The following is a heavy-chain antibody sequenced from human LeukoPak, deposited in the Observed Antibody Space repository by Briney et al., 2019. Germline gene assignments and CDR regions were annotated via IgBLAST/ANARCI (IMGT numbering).Heavy chain of an antibody. Sequence: ASQTLSLTCTVSGGSISSGTSYWSWIRQPAGKGLEWIRRIYTSGSTNYNPSLKSRVTISVDTSKNQFSLKLISVTAADTAVYYCASRKLGNDYWGQGTLVTVSS. J-gene: IGHJ4*02. CDR3: ASRKLGNDY. D-gene: IGHD7-27*01. CDR1: GGSISSGTSY. V-gene: IGHV4-61*02. CDR2: IYTSGST.